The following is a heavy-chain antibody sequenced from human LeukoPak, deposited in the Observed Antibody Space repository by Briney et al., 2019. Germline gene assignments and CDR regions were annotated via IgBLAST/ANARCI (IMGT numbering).Heavy chain of an antibody. J-gene: IGHJ4*02. Sequence: PGGSLRLSCAASGFTFSSYAMHWVRQAPGKGLEWVAVISYDGSNKYYADSVKGRFTISRDNSKNSLFLQMNSLRAEDTAVYYCARDKYYGDSYFHYWGQGTLVTVSS. CDR1: GFTFSSYA. CDR2: ISYDGSNK. CDR3: ARDKYYGDSYFHY. D-gene: IGHD4-17*01. V-gene: IGHV3-30*04.